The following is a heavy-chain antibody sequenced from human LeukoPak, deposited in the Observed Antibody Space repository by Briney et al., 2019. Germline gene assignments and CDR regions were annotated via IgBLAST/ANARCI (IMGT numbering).Heavy chain of an antibody. CDR3: AKASRRGYYYYGMDV. CDR1: GFTFSSYA. J-gene: IGHJ6*02. D-gene: IGHD3-16*01. V-gene: IGHV3-23*01. Sequence: GGSLRLSCAASGFTFSSYAMSWVRQAPGKGLEWVSAISGSGGSTYYADSVKGRFTISRDNSKNTLYLQMNSLRAEDTAVYYCAKASRRGYYYYGMDVWGQGTTVTVSS. CDR2: ISGSGGST.